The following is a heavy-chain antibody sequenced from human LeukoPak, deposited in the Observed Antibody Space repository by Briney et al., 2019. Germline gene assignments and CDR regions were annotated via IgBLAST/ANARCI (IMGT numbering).Heavy chain of an antibody. CDR1: GGSISSYY. V-gene: IGHV4-59*01. CDR3: ARVGSSGWLYYYYYMDV. J-gene: IGHJ6*03. D-gene: IGHD6-19*01. Sequence: PSETLSLTCTVSGGSISSYYWSWIRQPPGKGLEWIGYIYYSGSTNYNPSLKSRVTISVDTSKNQFSLKLSSVTAADTAVYYCARVGSSGWLYYYYYMDVWGKGTTVTVSS. CDR2: IYYSGST.